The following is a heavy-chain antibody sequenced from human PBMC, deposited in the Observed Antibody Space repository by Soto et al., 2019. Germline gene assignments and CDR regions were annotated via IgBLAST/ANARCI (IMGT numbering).Heavy chain of an antibody. CDR3: ARSSSNKRGLDY. J-gene: IGHJ4*02. Sequence: QVQLQESGPGLVKPSGTLSLTCAVSGGSISGIDWWSWVRQPPGKGLEWIGETSHDGITNYNASLKSRGTISVAKSENQFSLKLSSVTAADTAVYFCARSSSNKRGLDYWGQGTLVTISS. V-gene: IGHV4-4*02. CDR1: GGSISGIDW. D-gene: IGHD6-13*01. CDR2: TSHDGIT.